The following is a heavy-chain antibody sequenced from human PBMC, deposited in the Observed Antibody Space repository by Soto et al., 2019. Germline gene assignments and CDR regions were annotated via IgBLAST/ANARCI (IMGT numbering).Heavy chain of an antibody. CDR1: VDMFDTYT. Sequence: QVQLVQSGAEVKKPGSSVRVSCTASVDMFDTYTITWMRQAPGRGLEWVGGIVPRSAKSNYAQNFEGRLTSTADVSTSTADXXRXGLRSEDTAVYYRASERLVLVTAAVNSDYYYCAIDFWGKGTTVTVSS. CDR2: IVPRSAKS. CDR3: ASERLVLVTAAVNSDYYYCAIDF. D-gene: IGHD2-2*01. V-gene: IGHV1-69*12. J-gene: IGHJ6*04.